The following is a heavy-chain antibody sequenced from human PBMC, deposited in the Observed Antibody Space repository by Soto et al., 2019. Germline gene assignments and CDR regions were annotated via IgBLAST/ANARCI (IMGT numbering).Heavy chain of an antibody. J-gene: IGHJ4*02. Sequence: GGSLRLSCAASGFTFSSYAMSWVRQAPGKGLEWVSGISGSGGSTYYADSVKGRFTISRDNSKNTLYLQMHSLRAEDTAVYYCANGKAAAGPFYYWGQGTLVTVSS. CDR2: ISGSGGST. CDR3: ANGKAAAGPFYY. V-gene: IGHV3-23*01. D-gene: IGHD6-13*01. CDR1: GFTFSSYA.